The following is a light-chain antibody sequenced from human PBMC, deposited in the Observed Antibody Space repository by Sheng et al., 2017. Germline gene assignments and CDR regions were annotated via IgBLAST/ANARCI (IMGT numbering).Light chain of an antibody. V-gene: IGKV3-20*01. CDR3: QQYGSSLPWT. CDR2: GAS. Sequence: EIVLTQSPGTLSLSPGERATLSCRASQRISSNSLAWYQQKPGQAPRLLIYGASTRAAGVPDRFSGSGSGTDFTLTISRLEPEDFAVYYCQQYGSSLPWTFGQGTKVEI. J-gene: IGKJ1*01. CDR1: QRISSNS.